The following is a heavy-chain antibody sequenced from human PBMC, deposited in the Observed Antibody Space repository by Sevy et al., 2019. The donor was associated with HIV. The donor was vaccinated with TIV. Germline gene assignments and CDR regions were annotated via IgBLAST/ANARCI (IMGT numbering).Heavy chain of an antibody. D-gene: IGHD3-10*01. CDR2: ISSSGSTI. Sequence: GGSLRLSCAASGFTFSDYYMSWIRQAPGKGLEWVSYISSSGSTIYYADAVKGRFTISRDNAKNSLYLQMNSLRAEDTAVYYGAKVRTEDYYYYGMDVWGQGTTVTVSS. CDR1: GFTFSDYY. V-gene: IGHV3-11*01. CDR3: AKVRTEDYYYYGMDV. J-gene: IGHJ6*02.